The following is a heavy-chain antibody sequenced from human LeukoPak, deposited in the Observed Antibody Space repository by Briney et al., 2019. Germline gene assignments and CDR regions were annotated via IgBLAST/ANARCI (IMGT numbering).Heavy chain of an antibody. J-gene: IGHJ4*02. Sequence: QSGGSLRLSCAASGFTFSSYGMSWVRQAPGKGLEWVSAISGSGGSTYYADSVKGRFTISRDNSKNTLYLQMNSLRAEDTAVYYCAKDPEGWLLHFADYWGQGTLVTVSS. CDR1: GFTFSSYG. V-gene: IGHV3-23*01. CDR3: AKDPEGWLLHFADY. D-gene: IGHD3-22*01. CDR2: ISGSGGST.